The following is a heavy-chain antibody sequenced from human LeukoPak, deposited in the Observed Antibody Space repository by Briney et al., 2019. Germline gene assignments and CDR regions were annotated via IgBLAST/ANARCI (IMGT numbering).Heavy chain of an antibody. V-gene: IGHV3-30*18. CDR2: ISYDGSNK. CDR3: AKGYSSSWYGGMDV. D-gene: IGHD6-13*01. J-gene: IGHJ6*02. Sequence: GGSLRLSCAASGFTFSSYGMHGVRQAPGKGLEWVAVISYDGSNKYYADSVKGRFTISRDNSKNTLYLQMNSLRAEDTAVYYCAKGYSSSWYGGMDVWGQGTTVTVSS. CDR1: GFTFSSYG.